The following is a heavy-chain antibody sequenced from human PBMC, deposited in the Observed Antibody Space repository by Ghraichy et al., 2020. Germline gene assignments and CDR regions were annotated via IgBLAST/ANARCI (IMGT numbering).Heavy chain of an antibody. D-gene: IGHD2-8*01. CDR3: ARDDLMGGGGRNWFDP. V-gene: IGHV4-4*07. CDR2: ISASGST. J-gene: IGHJ5*02. Sequence: ETLSLTCSVSGGSLSSYYWTWVRQPAGKGLEWIGRISASGSTNENPSLRSRVTMSVDTSKNQFSLRMSSVTAADTAVYYCARDDLMGGGGRNWFDPWGQGTLVTVSS. CDR1: GGSLSSYY.